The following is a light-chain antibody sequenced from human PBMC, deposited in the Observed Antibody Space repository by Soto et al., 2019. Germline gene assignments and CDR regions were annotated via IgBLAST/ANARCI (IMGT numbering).Light chain of an antibody. V-gene: IGLV3-27*01. CDR3: YSAADNNLV. CDR1: VLAKKY. CDR2: KDS. Sequence: SYELTQPSSVSVSPGQTARITCSGDVLAKKYARWFQQKPGQAPVLVIYKDSERPSGISERFSGSSSGTTVTFTISGAQVEDEGDYYCYSAADNNLVFGGGTKVTVL. J-gene: IGLJ2*01.